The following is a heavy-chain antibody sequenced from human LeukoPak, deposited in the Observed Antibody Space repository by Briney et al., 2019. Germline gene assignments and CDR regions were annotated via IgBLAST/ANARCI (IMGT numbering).Heavy chain of an antibody. Sequence: PGGSLRLSCAASGFTFSSYDMHWVRQATGKGLEWVSAIGTAGDTYYPGSVKGRFTISRENVKNSLYLQMNSLRAGDTAVYYCAREGYSTSGAFDIWGQGTMVTVSS. V-gene: IGHV3-13*01. D-gene: IGHD6-13*01. CDR2: IGTAGDT. CDR1: GFTFSSYD. CDR3: AREGYSTSGAFDI. J-gene: IGHJ3*02.